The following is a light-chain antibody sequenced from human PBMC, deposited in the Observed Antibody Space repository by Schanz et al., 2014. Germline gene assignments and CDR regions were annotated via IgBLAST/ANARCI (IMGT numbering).Light chain of an antibody. CDR1: SSNIGTNS. Sequence: QSVLTQPPSASGTPGQRVSFSCSGSSSNIGTNSVVWYQQLPGTAPKLLIYSNNQRPSGVPDRFSGSKSGNTASLTVSGLQAEDEADYYCSSYAGSYTLVFGGGTKLTV. J-gene: IGLJ2*01. CDR2: SNN. CDR3: SSYAGSYTLV. V-gene: IGLV1-44*01.